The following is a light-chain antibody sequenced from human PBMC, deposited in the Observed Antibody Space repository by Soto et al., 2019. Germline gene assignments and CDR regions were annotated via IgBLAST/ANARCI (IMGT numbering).Light chain of an antibody. J-gene: IGLJ1*01. Sequence: QSVLTQPPSASGSPGQRVTISCSRSTSNIGSNTVNCYQHLPGTAPTLLIYSNNQRPSGVPDRFSGSKSGSSASLAIIGFQSGDEADYCCAAWDDSLNGEVFRTETKVTVL. CDR1: TSNIGSNT. CDR2: SNN. CDR3: AAWDDSLNGEV. V-gene: IGLV1-44*01.